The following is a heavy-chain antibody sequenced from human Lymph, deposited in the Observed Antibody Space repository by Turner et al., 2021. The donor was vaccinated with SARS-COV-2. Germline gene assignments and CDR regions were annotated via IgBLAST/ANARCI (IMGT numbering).Heavy chain of an antibody. CDR2: IIPNFGRA. CDR1: VDTFSSYHA. Sequence: QVQLVQSAAAVKNPGSAVKVSCNASVDTFSSYHAINWVRQAPGQGLEWMGGIIPNFGRANYAQKFQGRVTITADESTNTAYMELSSLRSEDTAVYYCARERGSISGAIRGMDVWGQGTTVTVSS. V-gene: IGHV1-69*12. CDR3: ARERGSISGAIRGMDV. D-gene: IGHD7-27*01. J-gene: IGHJ6*02.